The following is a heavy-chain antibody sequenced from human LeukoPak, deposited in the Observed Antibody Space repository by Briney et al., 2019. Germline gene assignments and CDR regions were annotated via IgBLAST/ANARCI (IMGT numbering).Heavy chain of an antibody. J-gene: IGHJ4*02. Sequence: GGSLRLSCAASGFTFSSYSMNWVRQAPGKGLEWVSYISSSSSTIYYADSVKGRFTISRDNAKNSLYLQMNSLRAEDTAVYYCARNGRPWIQLWIYYFDYWGQGTLVTVSS. CDR1: GFTFSSYS. V-gene: IGHV3-48*01. D-gene: IGHD5-18*01. CDR2: ISSSSSTI. CDR3: ARNGRPWIQLWIYYFDY.